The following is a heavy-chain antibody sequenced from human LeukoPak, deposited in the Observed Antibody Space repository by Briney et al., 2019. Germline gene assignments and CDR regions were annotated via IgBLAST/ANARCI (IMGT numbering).Heavy chain of an antibody. D-gene: IGHD1-1*01. J-gene: IGHJ6*03. V-gene: IGHV4-59*01. CDR3: ARGRVSSSTWYSTYYYYFYMDV. Sequence: SETLSLTCTVSADSITMYYWTWIRPPPGKGLEWIGYVDHTGSTKFNPSLNGRVSISRDTSNNFFSLRLRSVTAADTAVYFCARGRVSSSTWYSTYYYYFYMDVWGKGTTVTVSS. CDR1: ADSITMYY. CDR2: VDHTGST.